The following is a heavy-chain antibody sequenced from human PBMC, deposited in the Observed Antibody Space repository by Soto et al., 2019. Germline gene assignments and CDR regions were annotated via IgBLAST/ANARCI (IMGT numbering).Heavy chain of an antibody. J-gene: IGHJ3*02. V-gene: IGHV3-66*01. CDR3: AREARRRSYYDSSGYDAFDI. CDR1: GFTVSTYH. CDR2: IYSAGSA. Sequence: GGSLRLSCAASGFTVSTYHMSWVRQAPGKGLEWVSVIYSAGSADFADSVKVRFTISRDNSKNTLYLQMSSLRAEDTAVYYCAREARRRSYYDSSGYDAFDIWGQGTMVTVSS. D-gene: IGHD3-22*01.